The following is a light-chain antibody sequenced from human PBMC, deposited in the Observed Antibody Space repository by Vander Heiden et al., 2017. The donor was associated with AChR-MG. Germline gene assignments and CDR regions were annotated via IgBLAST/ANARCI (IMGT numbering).Light chain of an antibody. CDR1: SSNIGAGSG. J-gene: IGLJ3*02. Sequence: QSVLTQPPSVSGAPGLRVTIPCTGTSSNIGAGSGVHWYQHLPGTAPKLLMYDNNNRPSGVPERFSGSKSGASASLAITGLQAEDEGDYYCQSYDSSVSGWVFGGGTKLTVL. CDR2: DNN. CDR3: QSYDSSVSGWV. V-gene: IGLV1-40*01.